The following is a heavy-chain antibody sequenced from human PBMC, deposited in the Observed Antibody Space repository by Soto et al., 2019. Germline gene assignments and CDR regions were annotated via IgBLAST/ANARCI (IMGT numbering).Heavy chain of an antibody. CDR2: ISGSGGST. CDR1: GFTFSSYA. Sequence: GGSLRLSCAASGFTFSSYAMSWVRQAPGKGLEWVSAISGSGGSTYYADPVKGRFTISRDNSKNTLYLQMNSLRAEDTAVYYCAKVYSYDSSGYYFFDYWGQGTLVTVSS. J-gene: IGHJ4*02. V-gene: IGHV3-23*01. D-gene: IGHD3-22*01. CDR3: AKVYSYDSSGYYFFDY.